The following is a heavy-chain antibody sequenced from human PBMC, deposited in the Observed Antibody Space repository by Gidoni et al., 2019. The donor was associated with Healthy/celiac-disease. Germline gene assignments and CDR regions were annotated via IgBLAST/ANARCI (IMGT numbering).Heavy chain of an antibody. CDR3: ARDRARITIFGVVTNDAFDI. CDR2: IYTSGST. J-gene: IGHJ3*02. V-gene: IGHV4-61*02. Sequence: QVQLQESGPGLVKPSQTLSLTCTVSGGSISSGSYYWSWIRPPAGKGLEWIGRIYTSGSTNYNPSLKSRVTISVDTSKNQFSLKLSSVTAADTAVYYCARDRARITIFGVVTNDAFDIWGQGTMVTVSS. D-gene: IGHD3-3*01. CDR1: GGSISSGSYY.